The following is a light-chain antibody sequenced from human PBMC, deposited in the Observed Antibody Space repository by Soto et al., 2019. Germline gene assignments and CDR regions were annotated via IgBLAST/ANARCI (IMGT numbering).Light chain of an antibody. CDR1: QGVRND. Sequence: GDRVTITCRASQGVRNDLGWYQQKPGKAPKLLIYAASSLQSGVPSRFSGSGSGTDFTLTISSLQPEDFATYYCLQDYNYPYTFGQGTKLEIK. CDR2: AAS. V-gene: IGKV1-6*01. J-gene: IGKJ2*01. CDR3: LQDYNYPYT.